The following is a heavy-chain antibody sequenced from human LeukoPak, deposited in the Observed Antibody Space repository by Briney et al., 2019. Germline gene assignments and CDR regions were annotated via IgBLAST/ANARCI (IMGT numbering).Heavy chain of an antibody. D-gene: IGHD5-18*01. CDR3: ARDRYSYAATPNWFDP. J-gene: IGHJ5*02. CDR2: MNPNSGNT. Sequence: ASVKVSCKASGYTFTSYDINWVRQATGQGLEWMGWMNPNSGNTGYAQKFQGRVTMTRNTSISTAYMELSSLRSEDTAVYYCARDRYSYAATPNWFDPWGQGTLVTVSS. CDR1: GYTFTSYD. V-gene: IGHV1-8*01.